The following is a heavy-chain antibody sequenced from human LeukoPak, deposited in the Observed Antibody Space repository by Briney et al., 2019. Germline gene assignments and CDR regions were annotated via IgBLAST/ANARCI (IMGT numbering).Heavy chain of an antibody. J-gene: IGHJ4*02. CDR3: AKDGDGGSYYVLFDY. CDR2: ISGSGGNT. D-gene: IGHD1-26*01. CDR1: GFTFSSYA. V-gene: IGHV3-23*01. Sequence: PGGSLRLSCAASGFTFSSYAMSWVRQAPGKGLEWVSVISGSGGNTYYADSVKGRFTISRDNSKSTLFLHMNSLRDEDTAVYYCAKDGDGGSYYVLFDYWGQGALVTVSS.